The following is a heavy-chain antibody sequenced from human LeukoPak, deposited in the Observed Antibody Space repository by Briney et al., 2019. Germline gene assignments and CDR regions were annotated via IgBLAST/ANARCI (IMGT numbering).Heavy chain of an antibody. CDR1: GGSISSGSYY. D-gene: IGHD1-1*01. Sequence: SQTLSLTCTVSGGSISSGSYYWSWIRQPAGKGLEWIGRIYTGGSTNYNPSLKSRVTISVDTSKNQFSLKLGSVTAADTAVYYCVRATTTYYMDVWGKGTTVTVSS. CDR2: IYTGGST. CDR3: VRATTTYYMDV. J-gene: IGHJ6*03. V-gene: IGHV4-61*02.